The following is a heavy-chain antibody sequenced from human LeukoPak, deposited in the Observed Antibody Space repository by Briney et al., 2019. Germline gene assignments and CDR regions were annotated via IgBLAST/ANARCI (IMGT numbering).Heavy chain of an antibody. V-gene: IGHV3-74*01. J-gene: IGHJ4*02. D-gene: IGHD6-19*01. CDR3: VRGSDWYYFDF. CDR2: TNTDGSTI. Sequence: GGSLRLSCAASGFTFSASYMHWVRQVPGQGLVWVSRTNTDGSTIVYANSVKGRFTMSRDNAKNTLYLQMNSLRAEDTAIYYCVRGSDWYYFDFWGQGILVTVSS. CDR1: GFTFSASY.